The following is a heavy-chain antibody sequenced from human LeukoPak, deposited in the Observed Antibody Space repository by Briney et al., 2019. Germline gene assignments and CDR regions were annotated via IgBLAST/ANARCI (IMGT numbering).Heavy chain of an antibody. Sequence: PSETLSLTCTVSGYSIRSGYYWAWIRQPPGKGLEWIGSSYHSGGTDYNPSLKSRITISVDTSKNQFSLQLNSLTAADTAVYYCARDLRMGGPWRQFDYWGQGTLVTVSS. D-gene: IGHD3-16*01. CDR3: ARDLRMGGPWRQFDY. CDR1: GYSIRSGYY. V-gene: IGHV4-38-2*02. CDR2: SYHSGGT. J-gene: IGHJ4*02.